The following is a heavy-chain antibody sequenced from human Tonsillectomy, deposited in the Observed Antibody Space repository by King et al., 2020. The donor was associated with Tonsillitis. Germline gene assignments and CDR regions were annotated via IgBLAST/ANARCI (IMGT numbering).Heavy chain of an antibody. Sequence: QLQESGPGLVKPSQTLSLTCTVSGASIVSGDYYWSWVRQPPGKGLEWIGHLSSSGSTSSNPSLESRVTLSLETSQNQFSLKMTSVTAAETAVYYCARGVSYDNTDNPRADGGQGTLLTV. D-gene: IGHD3-16*01. CDR1: GASIVSGDYY. CDR3: ARGVSYDNTDNPRAD. CDR2: LSSSGST. V-gene: IGHV4-30-4*01. J-gene: IGHJ4*02.